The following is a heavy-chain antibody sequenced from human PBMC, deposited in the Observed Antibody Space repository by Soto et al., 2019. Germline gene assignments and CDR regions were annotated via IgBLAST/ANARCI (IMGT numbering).Heavy chain of an antibody. CDR3: ARVSMTPVKGYMDV. Sequence: GGSLRLSCAASGFTVSTNSMSWVRQAPGKGLEWVSVIYSGSSTYYADSVKGRCTVSRDNSDNTWYLQMNSLRAEDTAVYYCARVSMTPVKGYMDVWGIGTTVTVSS. V-gene: IGHV3-66*01. J-gene: IGHJ6*03. CDR2: IYSGSST. D-gene: IGHD4-17*01. CDR1: GFTVSTNS.